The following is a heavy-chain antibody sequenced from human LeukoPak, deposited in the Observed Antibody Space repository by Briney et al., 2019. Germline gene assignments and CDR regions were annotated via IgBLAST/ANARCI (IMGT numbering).Heavy chain of an antibody. Sequence: GGSLRLSCTASGFTFIKGWMSWVRQAPGKGLEWVSYISSSGSTIYYADSVKGRFTISRDNAKNSLYLQMNSLRAEDTAVYYCAKEGGASRFDYWGQGTLVTVSS. D-gene: IGHD5-12*01. J-gene: IGHJ4*02. CDR2: ISSSGSTI. CDR3: AKEGGASRFDY. V-gene: IGHV3-11*04. CDR1: GFTFIKGW.